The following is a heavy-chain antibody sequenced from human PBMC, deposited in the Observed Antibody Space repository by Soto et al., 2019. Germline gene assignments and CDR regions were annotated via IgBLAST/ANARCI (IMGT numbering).Heavy chain of an antibody. J-gene: IGHJ4*02. V-gene: IGHV3-23*01. CDR3: AKAHYYDFWTTYLRRAYFDY. CDR1: GFTFSSYA. Sequence: EVQLLESGGGLVPPGGSLGLSCAASGFTFSSYAMSWVRQAPGKGLEWVSAISGSGGSTSYADSVKGRFTMFRDISKNTLYLQMSSLRADDTAVYFCAKAHYYDFWTTYLRRAYFDYWGQRTLVTVST. CDR2: ISGSGGST. D-gene: IGHD3-3*01.